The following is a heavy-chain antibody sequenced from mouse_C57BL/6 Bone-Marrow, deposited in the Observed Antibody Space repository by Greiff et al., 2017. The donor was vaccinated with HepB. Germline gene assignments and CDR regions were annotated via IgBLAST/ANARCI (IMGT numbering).Heavy chain of an antibody. CDR2: INPNYGTN. CDR3: ACFSYDYSNCLGFAY. D-gene: IGHD2-4*01. V-gene: IGHV1-39*01. Sequence: VQLKQSGPELVKPGASVKISCKASGYSFTDYNMNWVKQSNGKSLEWIGVINPNYGTNSYNQKFKGKATLTVDQSSSTAYMQLNSLTSEDSAVYYCACFSYDYSNCLGFAYWGQGTGVTVSA. J-gene: IGHJ3*01. CDR1: GYSFTDYN.